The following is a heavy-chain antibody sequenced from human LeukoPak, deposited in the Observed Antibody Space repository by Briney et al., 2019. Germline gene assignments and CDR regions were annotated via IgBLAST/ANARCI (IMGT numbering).Heavy chain of an antibody. CDR2: ISAYNGNT. CDR3: ARVFGNCSGGSCYSWMADY. J-gene: IGHJ4*02. CDR1: GYTFTSYG. D-gene: IGHD2-15*01. Sequence: GASVKVSCKASGYTFTSYGISWVRQAPGQGLEWMGWISAYNGNTNYAQKLQGRVTMTTDTSTSTAYMEPRSLRSDDTAVYYCARVFGNCSGGSCYSWMADYWGQGTLVTVSS. V-gene: IGHV1-18*01.